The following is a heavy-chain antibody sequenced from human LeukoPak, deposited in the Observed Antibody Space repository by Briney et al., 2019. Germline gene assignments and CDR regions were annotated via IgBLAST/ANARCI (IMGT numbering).Heavy chain of an antibody. D-gene: IGHD6-13*01. V-gene: IGHV3-21*01. CDR1: GFIFSDCD. CDR3: TRAFPPLRTAAAGDV. J-gene: IGHJ4*02. CDR2: ISGRSSRI. Sequence: GGSLRLACTGSGFIFSDCDMNWVRQAPGKGLEWISTISGRSSRIYYADSIKGRFTISRDNAKNSLYLQMNSLRDEDTAVYYCTRAFPPLRTAAAGDVWGQGTLVTVSS.